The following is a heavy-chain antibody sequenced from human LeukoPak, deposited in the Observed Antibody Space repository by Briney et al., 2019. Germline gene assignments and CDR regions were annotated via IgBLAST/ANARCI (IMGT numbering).Heavy chain of an antibody. CDR2: INPISGGT. CDR3: ARGDSSSPSFDY. CDR1: GYTFTGYY. Sequence: ASVKVSCKASGYTFTGYYMQWVRQAPGQGLGWMGWINPISGGTNYAQKFQGRVAMTRDTSISTAYMELSRLRSDDTAVYYCARGDSSSPSFDYWGQGTLVTVSS. D-gene: IGHD6-6*01. J-gene: IGHJ4*02. V-gene: IGHV1-2*02.